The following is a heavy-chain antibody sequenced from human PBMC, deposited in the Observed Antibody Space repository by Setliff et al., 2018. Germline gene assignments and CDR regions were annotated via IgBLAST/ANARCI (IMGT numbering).Heavy chain of an antibody. CDR3: AREGVDTRSSTDYRYYMDV. CDR2: INTHTGNP. V-gene: IGHV7-4-1*01. D-gene: IGHD5-18*01. CDR1: GYTFIDYG. J-gene: IGHJ6*03. Sequence: ASVKVSCKASGYTFIDYGMSWVRQAPGQSLEWMGWINTHTGNPTYAQGFTGRFVFSLDTSVSTAYMELRSLRTEDTAVYYCAREGVDTRSSTDYRYYMDVWGKGTTVTVSS.